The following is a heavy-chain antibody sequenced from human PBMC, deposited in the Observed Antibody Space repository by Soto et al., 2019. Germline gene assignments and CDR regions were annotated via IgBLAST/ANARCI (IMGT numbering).Heavy chain of an antibody. J-gene: IGHJ4*02. CDR3: ASRPRNGYNR. CDR2: IIPIFATA. D-gene: IGHD5-12*01. V-gene: IGHV1-69*13. Sequence: GAAVKVSCKSSGCTFSNYAITWVRQAPGQGLEWMGGIIPIFATANYAQKFQGRVTFTADESTSTAYMELRSLRSEDTAMYYCASRPRNGYNRWGQGTLVTVSS. CDR1: GCTFSNYA.